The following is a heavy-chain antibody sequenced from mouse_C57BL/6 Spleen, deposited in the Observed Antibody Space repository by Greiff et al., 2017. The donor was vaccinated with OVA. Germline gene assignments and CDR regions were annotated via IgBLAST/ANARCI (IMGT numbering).Heavy chain of an antibody. D-gene: IGHD1-1*01. CDR3: ASGSSYAMDY. J-gene: IGHJ4*01. CDR1: GFTFSDYG. V-gene: IGHV5-17*01. CDR2: ISSGCSTI. Sequence: EVKLVESGGGLVKPGGSLKLSCAASGFTFSDYGMHWVRQAPEQGLEWVAYISSGCSTIYYADTVKGRFTISRDNAKNTVFLQMTSLRSEDTAMYYCASGSSYAMDYWGQGTSVTVSS.